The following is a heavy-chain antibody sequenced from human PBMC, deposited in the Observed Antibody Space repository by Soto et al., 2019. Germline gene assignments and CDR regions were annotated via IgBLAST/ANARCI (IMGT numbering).Heavy chain of an antibody. CDR1: GYTFSGYD. CDR3: ARATELRYVEWSVYRGGNYAMDV. D-gene: IGHD3-3*01. V-gene: IGHV1-8*01. Sequence: QVQLVQSGAEVKKPGASVRVSCKASGYTFSGYDINWVRQATGQGLEWMGWVSPDSGSTGYAGIFQGRVTMTGDRSTTTAYMDLSSLTSEDAAVYYCARATELRYVEWSVYRGGNYAMDVWGQGTTVTVSS. CDR2: VSPDSGST. J-gene: IGHJ6*02.